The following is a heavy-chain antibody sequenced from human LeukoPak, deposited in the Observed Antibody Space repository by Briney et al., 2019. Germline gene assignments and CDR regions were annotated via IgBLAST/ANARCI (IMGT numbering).Heavy chain of an antibody. Sequence: GGSLRLSCAASGFTFSSYAMTWVRQAPGKGLEWVGRIKSEKDDGAVDYAAPVKGRFTISRDDSKSTLYLQMNSPKTEDTAVYFCTTGERRFDSSGFYPYYFDYWGQGTLVTVSS. CDR1: GFTFSSYA. V-gene: IGHV3-15*01. CDR2: IKSEKDDGAV. CDR3: TTGERRFDSSGFYPYYFDY. D-gene: IGHD3-22*01. J-gene: IGHJ4*02.